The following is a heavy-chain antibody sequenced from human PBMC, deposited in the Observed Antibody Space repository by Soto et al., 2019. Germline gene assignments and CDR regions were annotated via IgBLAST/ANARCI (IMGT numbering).Heavy chain of an antibody. J-gene: IGHJ6*03. CDR3: ARGGSANPTSLYYYYYYMDV. CDR2: IYYSGST. CDR1: GGSISSSSYY. V-gene: IGHV4-39*01. Sequence: TSETLSLTCTVSGGSISSSSYYWGWILQPPGKGLEWTGSIYYSGSTYYNPSLKSRVTISVDTSKNQFSLKLSSVTAADTAVYYCARGGSANPTSLYYYYYYMDVWGKGTTVTVSS. D-gene: IGHD3-10*01.